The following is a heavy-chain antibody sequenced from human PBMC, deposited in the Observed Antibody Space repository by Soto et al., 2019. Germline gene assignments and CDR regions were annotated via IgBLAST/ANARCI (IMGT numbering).Heavy chain of an antibody. CDR1: GASISTTSYY. D-gene: IGHD1-1*01. Sequence: QLQLQESGPGLVKPSETLVLTCGVSGASISTTSYYWGWIRQRPGNGLVRIGSVSYSGSTYYNASLRSRVTISVDTTKNQFTLNLSSVTAAYTAVYFCSSRRDVGSHLGDFYYGIDVWGQGTTVTVS. V-gene: IGHV4-39*01. CDR2: VSYSGST. J-gene: IGHJ6*02. CDR3: SSRRDVGSHLGDFYYGIDV.